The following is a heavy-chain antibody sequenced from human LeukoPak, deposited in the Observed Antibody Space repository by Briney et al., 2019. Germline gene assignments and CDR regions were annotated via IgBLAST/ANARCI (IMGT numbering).Heavy chain of an antibody. J-gene: IGHJ5*02. CDR1: GESFGGFY. CDR3: AIRLATSRLATATTWFDP. D-gene: IGHD3-9*01. Sequence: SETLSLTCAVYGESFGGFYWNWIRQPPGKGLEWIGEINYSGMSDYNPALKSRVAISADSSKRQFSLDLTSVTAADTAVYYCAIRLATSRLATATTWFDPWGQGTLVSVSS. V-gene: IGHV4-34*01. CDR2: INYSGMS.